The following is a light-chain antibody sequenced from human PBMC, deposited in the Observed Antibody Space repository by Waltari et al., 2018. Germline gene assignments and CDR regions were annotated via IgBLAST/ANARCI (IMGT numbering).Light chain of an antibody. V-gene: IGLV1-40*01. CDR1: NSNIGANYG. Sequence: QSVLTQPPSVSGAPGQTVTISCTGSNSNIGANYGVHWYQQLPGTAPKLLIDGYDNRPSGVPDRSSASKSGSSASLAITGLQAEDEADYYCQSYDSSLSGFVAFGGGTTLTVL. J-gene: IGLJ2*01. CDR2: GYD. CDR3: QSYDSSLSGFVA.